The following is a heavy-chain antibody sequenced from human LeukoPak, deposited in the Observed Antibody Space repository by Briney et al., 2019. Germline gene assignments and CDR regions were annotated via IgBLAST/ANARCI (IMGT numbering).Heavy chain of an antibody. Sequence: SETLSLTCAVYGGSFSGYYWSWIRQPPGKGLEWIGEINHSGSTNYNPSLKSRVTISVDTSKNQFSLKLSSVTAADTAVYYCARARGWLQFHWFDPWGQGTLVTVSS. D-gene: IGHD5-24*01. V-gene: IGHV4-34*01. CDR1: GGSFSGYY. CDR3: ARARGWLQFHWFDP. CDR2: INHSGST. J-gene: IGHJ5*02.